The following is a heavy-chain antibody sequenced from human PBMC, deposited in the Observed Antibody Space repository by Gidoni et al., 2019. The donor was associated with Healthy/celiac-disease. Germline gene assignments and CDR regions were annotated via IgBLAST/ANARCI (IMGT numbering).Heavy chain of an antibody. D-gene: IGHD2-21*02. CDR3: ARGEVVVTAIPFDY. Sequence: EVQLVESGGGLVQPGGSLRLSCAASGFTFSSYEMNWVRQAPGKGLELVSYISSSGSTIYYADSVKGRFTISRDNAKNSLYLQMNSLRAEDTAVYYCARGEVVVTAIPFDYWCQGTLVTVSS. CDR2: ISSSGSTI. CDR1: GFTFSSYE. J-gene: IGHJ4*02. V-gene: IGHV3-48*03.